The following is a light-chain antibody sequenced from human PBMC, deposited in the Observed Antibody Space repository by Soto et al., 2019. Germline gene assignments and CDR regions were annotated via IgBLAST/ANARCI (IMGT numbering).Light chain of an antibody. J-gene: IGKJ1*01. CDR1: QSVSSN. CDR3: QQYNNWPPGT. Sequence: EIVMTQSPATLSVSPGERATLSCRASQSVSSNLAWYQQKPGQAPRLLIYGASTRATGIPARFSGSGSGTEFTLTISCLQSEDFAVDYCQQYNNWPPGTFGQGTKVEIK. CDR2: GAS. V-gene: IGKV3-15*01.